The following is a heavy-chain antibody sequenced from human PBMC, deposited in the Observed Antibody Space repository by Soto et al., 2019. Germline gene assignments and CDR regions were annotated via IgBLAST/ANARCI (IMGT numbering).Heavy chain of an antibody. D-gene: IGHD3-10*01. J-gene: IGHJ6*02. Sequence: QVQLVESGGGVVQPGRSLRLSCAASGFTFSSYGMHWVRQAPGKGLEWVAVISYDGSNKYYADSVKGRFTISRDNSKNTLYLQMNSLRAEDTAVYYCAKARQLWFWERYGMDVWGQGTTVTVSS. CDR2: ISYDGSNK. V-gene: IGHV3-30*18. CDR3: AKARQLWFWERYGMDV. CDR1: GFTFSSYG.